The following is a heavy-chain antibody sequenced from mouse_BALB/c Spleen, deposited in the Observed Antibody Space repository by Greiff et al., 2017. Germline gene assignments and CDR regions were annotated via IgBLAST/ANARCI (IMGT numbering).Heavy chain of an antibody. CDR1: GYTFTSYY. CDR3: TREDRYDGGYAMDY. J-gene: IGHJ4*01. CDR2: INPSNGGT. Sequence: QVQLKESGAELVKPGASVKLSCKASGYTFTSYYMYWVKQRPGQGLEWIGGINPSNGGTNFNEKFKSKATLTVDKSSSTAYMQLSSLTSEDSAVYYCTREDRYDGGYAMDYWGQGTSVTVSS. D-gene: IGHD2-14*01. V-gene: IGHV1S81*02.